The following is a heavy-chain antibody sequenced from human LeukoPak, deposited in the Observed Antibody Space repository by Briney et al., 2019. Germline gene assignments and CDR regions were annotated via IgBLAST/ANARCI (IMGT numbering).Heavy chain of an antibody. Sequence: GGSLRLSCAASGFIVSSNYMSWVRQAPGKGLEWVSSIYSDGSTYYADSVKGRFTISRDNAKNSLYLQMNSLRAEDTAVYYCARDRTHYDFWSGYVDNAFDPWGQGTLVTVSS. D-gene: IGHD3-3*01. CDR1: GFIVSSNY. CDR3: ARDRTHYDFWSGYVDNAFDP. V-gene: IGHV3-53*01. CDR2: IYSDGST. J-gene: IGHJ5*02.